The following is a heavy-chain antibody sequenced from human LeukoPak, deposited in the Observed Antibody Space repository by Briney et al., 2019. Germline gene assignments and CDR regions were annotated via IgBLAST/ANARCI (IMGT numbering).Heavy chain of an antibody. V-gene: IGHV3-30*04. J-gene: IGHJ4*02. Sequence: GGSLRLSWAASGFTFSSYAMHWVRQAPGKGLEWVAVISYDGSNKYYADSVKGRFTISRDNSKNTLYLQMNSLRAEDTAVYYCARVRGYDDRSYDYWGQGTLVTVSS. D-gene: IGHD5-12*01. CDR3: ARVRGYDDRSYDY. CDR1: GFTFSSYA. CDR2: ISYDGSNK.